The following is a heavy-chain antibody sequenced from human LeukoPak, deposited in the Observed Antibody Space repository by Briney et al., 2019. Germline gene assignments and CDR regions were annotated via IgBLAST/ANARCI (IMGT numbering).Heavy chain of an antibody. CDR3: ARAHSGSYPYFDY. D-gene: IGHD1-26*01. Sequence: ASVNVSCKASGYTFTGYYMHWVRQAPGQGLDGMGWINPNRGGTNYAQKFQGRVTMTRDLSISTAYMELSRLRSDDTAVYYCARAHSGSYPYFDYWGQGTLVTVSS. V-gene: IGHV1-2*02. CDR1: GYTFTGYY. CDR2: INPNRGGT. J-gene: IGHJ4*02.